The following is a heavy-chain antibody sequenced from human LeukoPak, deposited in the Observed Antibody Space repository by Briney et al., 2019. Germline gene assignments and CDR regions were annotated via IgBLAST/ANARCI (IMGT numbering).Heavy chain of an antibody. J-gene: IGHJ5*02. V-gene: IGHV3-7*05. CDR1: GFPFSIYW. Sequence: GGSLRLSCAASGFPFSIYWMTWVRQAPGKGLEWEANIKPDGSEKYYVDSAKGRFTISRDNAKNSLYLQTNSLRAEDTAVYYCVRGSSGTVVRGVSWAWFDPWGQGTLVSVSS. CDR3: VRGSSGTVVRGVSWAWFDP. D-gene: IGHD3-10*01. CDR2: IKPDGSEK.